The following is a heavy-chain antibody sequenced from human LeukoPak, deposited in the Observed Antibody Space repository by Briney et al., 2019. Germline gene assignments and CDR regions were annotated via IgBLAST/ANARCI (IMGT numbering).Heavy chain of an antibody. V-gene: IGHV1-2*02. CDR2: INPNSGGT. CDR1: GYTFTGYY. J-gene: IGHJ4*02. Sequence: ASVKVSCKASGYTFTGYYMHWVRQAPGQGLEWMGWINPNSGGTNYAQKFQGRLTMTRDTSISTVYMELTRLRSDDTAVYYCARDMGRYSGYDYDYWGQGTLVTASS. D-gene: IGHD5-12*01. CDR3: ARDMGRYSGYDYDY.